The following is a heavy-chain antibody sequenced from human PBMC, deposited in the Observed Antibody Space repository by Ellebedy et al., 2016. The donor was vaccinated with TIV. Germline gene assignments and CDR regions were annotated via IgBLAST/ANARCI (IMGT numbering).Heavy chain of an antibody. D-gene: IGHD6-13*01. CDR3: ARDPRPKYSSSWYHWFDP. V-gene: IGHV3-30-3*01. CDR1: GFTFSSYA. CDR2: ISYDGSNK. J-gene: IGHJ5*02. Sequence: GESLKISXAASGFTFSSYAMHWVRQAPGKGLEWVAVISYDGSNKYYADSVKGRFTISRDNSKNTLYLQMNSLRAEDTAVYYCARDPRPKYSSSWYHWFDPWGQGTLVTVSS.